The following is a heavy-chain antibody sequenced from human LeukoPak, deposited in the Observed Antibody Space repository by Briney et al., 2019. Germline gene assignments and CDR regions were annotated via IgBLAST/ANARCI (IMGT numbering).Heavy chain of an antibody. V-gene: IGHV4-38-2*01. CDR1: GYSIGSGYY. CDR3: AAGLWFGDRAFDY. J-gene: IGHJ4*02. CDR2: IYHSGST. Sequence: SETLSLTCAVSGYSIGSGYYWGWIRQPPGKGLEWIGSIYHSGSTYYNPSLKSRVTISVDTSKNQFSLKLSSVTAADTAVYCCAAGLWFGDRAFDYWGQGTLVTVSS. D-gene: IGHD3-10*01.